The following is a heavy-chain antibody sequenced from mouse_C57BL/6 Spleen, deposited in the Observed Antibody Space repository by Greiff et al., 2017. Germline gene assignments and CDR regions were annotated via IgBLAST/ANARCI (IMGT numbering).Heavy chain of an antibody. CDR2: ISSGGSYT. Sequence: EVKVVESGGDLVKPGGSLKLSCAASGFTFSSYGMSWVRQTPDKRLAWVGTISSGGSYTYYPDSVKGPFTISRDNAKNTLYLQMSSLKSEDTAMYYCARQPVYYGSSYHWYFDVWGTGTTVTVSS. V-gene: IGHV5-6*01. CDR1: GFTFSSYG. J-gene: IGHJ1*03. CDR3: ARQPVYYGSSYHWYFDV. D-gene: IGHD1-1*01.